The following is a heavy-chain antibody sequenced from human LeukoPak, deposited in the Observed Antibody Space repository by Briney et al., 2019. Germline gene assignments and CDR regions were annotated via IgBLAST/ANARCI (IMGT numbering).Heavy chain of an antibody. CDR2: IKHDGSEK. V-gene: IGHV3-7*01. J-gene: IGHJ4*02. Sequence: PGGSLRLSCAASGFTFSSYWMSWVRQAPGKGLEWVADIKHDGSEKYYVDSLKGRFTISTDSAKNSLYLQINSLRAEDTAVYYCAREDRYGLDYWGQGTLVTASS. D-gene: IGHD3-9*01. CDR1: GFTFSSYW. CDR3: AREDRYGLDY.